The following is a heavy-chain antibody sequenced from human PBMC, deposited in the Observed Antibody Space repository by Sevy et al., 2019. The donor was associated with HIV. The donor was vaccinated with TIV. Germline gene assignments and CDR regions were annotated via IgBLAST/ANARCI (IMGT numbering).Heavy chain of an antibody. CDR1: GFSFSSYW. D-gene: IGHD3-10*01. CDR2: INSDGTYT. CDR3: ARDKVEGGTMVQDNDY. V-gene: IGHV3-74*03. J-gene: IGHJ4*02. Sequence: GGSLRLSCAASGFSFSSYWMHWVRQVPGKGLVWLSRINSDGTYTKYGDSAKGRFTISRDNAKNTWYRQMDSLRAEDTAVYYCARDKVEGGTMVQDNDYWGQGTLVTVSS.